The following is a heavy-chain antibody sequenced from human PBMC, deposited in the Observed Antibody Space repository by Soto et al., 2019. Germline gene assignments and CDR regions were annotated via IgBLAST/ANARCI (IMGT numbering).Heavy chain of an antibody. CDR2: MNPNSGNT. V-gene: IGHV1-8*01. D-gene: IGHD3-3*01. CDR1: GYTFTSYD. J-gene: IGHJ5*02. Sequence: ASVKVSCKASGYTFTSYDINWVRQATGQGLEWMGWMNPNSGNTGYAQKFQGRVTMTRNTSISTAYMELSSLRSEDTAVYYCARGQRITIFGVVISPLGWFDPWGQGTLVTVSS. CDR3: ARGQRITIFGVVISPLGWFDP.